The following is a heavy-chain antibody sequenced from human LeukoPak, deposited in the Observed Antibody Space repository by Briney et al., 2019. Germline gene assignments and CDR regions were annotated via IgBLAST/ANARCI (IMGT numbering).Heavy chain of an antibody. CDR3: ARVVRSAFDI. D-gene: IGHD3-22*01. CDR1: GGSISSSSYY. Sequence: SETLSLTCTVSGGSISSSSYYWGWIRQPPGKGLEWIGSIYYSGSTYYNPSLKSRVTISVDTSKNQFSLKLSSVTASDTAVYYCARVVRSAFDIWGQGTMVTVSS. J-gene: IGHJ3*02. CDR2: IYYSGST. V-gene: IGHV4-39*07.